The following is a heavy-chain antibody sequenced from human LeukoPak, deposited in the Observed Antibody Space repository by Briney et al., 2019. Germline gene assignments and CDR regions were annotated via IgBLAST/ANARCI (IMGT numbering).Heavy chain of an antibody. Sequence: SETLSLTCSVSGYSISSGYYWGWIRQPPGKGLEWIGIMYHSGRAYYNPSLKSRVTISVDTSKNQFSLKLSSVTAADTAVHYCARAMSGSYVFDPWGQGTLVTVSS. D-gene: IGHD1-26*01. V-gene: IGHV4-38-2*02. CDR1: GYSISSGYY. J-gene: IGHJ5*02. CDR2: MYHSGRA. CDR3: ARAMSGSYVFDP.